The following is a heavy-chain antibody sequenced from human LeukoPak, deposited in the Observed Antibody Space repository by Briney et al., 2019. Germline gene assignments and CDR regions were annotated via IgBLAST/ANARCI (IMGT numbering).Heavy chain of an antibody. CDR3: ARAFRVAAGSYYYYGMDV. CDR2: INPNSGGT. J-gene: IGHJ6*02. D-gene: IGHD6-13*01. CDR1: GYTFTGYY. V-gene: IGHV1-2*02. Sequence: ASVKVSCKASGYTFTGYYMHWVRQAPGQGLEWMGWINPNSGGTNYAQKFRGRVTMTRDTSISTAYMELSRLRSDDTAVYYCARAFRVAAGSYYYYGMDVWGQGTTVTVSS.